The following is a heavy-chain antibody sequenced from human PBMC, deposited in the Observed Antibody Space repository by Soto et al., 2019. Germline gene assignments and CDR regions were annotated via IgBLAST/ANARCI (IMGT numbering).Heavy chain of an antibody. CDR2: IYYSGST. J-gene: IGHJ4*02. D-gene: IGHD3-22*01. CDR3: ARWEVVITTPVDY. Sequence: NPSETLSLTCTVSGGSISSSSYYWGWIRQPPGKGLEWIGSIYYSGSTYYNPSLKSRVTISVDTSKNQFSLKLSSVTAADTAVYYCARWEVVITTPVDYWGQGTLVTVSS. CDR1: GGSISSSSYY. V-gene: IGHV4-39*01.